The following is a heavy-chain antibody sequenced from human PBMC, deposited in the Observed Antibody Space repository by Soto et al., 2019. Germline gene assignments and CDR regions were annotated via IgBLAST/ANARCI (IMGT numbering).Heavy chain of an antibody. CDR3: ARYSGAWVIDY. V-gene: IGHV3-7*05. Sequence: EVQLVESGGGLVQPGGSLRLSCAASGFTFSRHWMTWVRQAPGKGLEWVANIKHDGSESYFVDSVRGRLTISRDNAKNSVYLQKNNLRVEDTAVYYCARYSGAWVIDYLGQGTLVTVSS. J-gene: IGHJ4*02. CDR1: GFTFSRHW. CDR2: IKHDGSES. D-gene: IGHD1-26*01.